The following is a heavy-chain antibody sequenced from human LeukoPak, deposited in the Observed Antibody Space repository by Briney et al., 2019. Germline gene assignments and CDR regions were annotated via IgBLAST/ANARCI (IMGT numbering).Heavy chain of an antibody. D-gene: IGHD3-10*01. CDR3: ARGRWRFGELLRTYPLLS. J-gene: IGHJ5*02. CDR2: INHSGST. CDR1: GGSFSGYY. V-gene: IGHV4-34*01. Sequence: SETLSLTCAVYGGSFSGYYWSWIRQPPGKGLEWIGEINHSGSTNHNPSLKSRVTISVDTSKNQFSLKLSSVTAADTAVYYCARGRWRFGELLRTYPLLSWGQGTLVTVSS.